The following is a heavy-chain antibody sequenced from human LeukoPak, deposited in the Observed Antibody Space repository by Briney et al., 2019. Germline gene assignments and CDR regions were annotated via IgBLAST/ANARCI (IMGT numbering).Heavy chain of an antibody. CDR2: IKQDGSEK. V-gene: IGHV3-7*01. D-gene: IGHD1-26*01. Sequence: GGSLRLSCAASGFTFSSYWMSWVRQAPGKGLEWVANIKQDGSEKYYVDSVKGRFTISRDNAKNSLYLQMNSLRAEDTAVYYCARVGVGGSYYYFDYWGQGTLVTVSS. CDR1: GFTFSSYW. CDR3: ARVGVGGSYYYFDY. J-gene: IGHJ4*02.